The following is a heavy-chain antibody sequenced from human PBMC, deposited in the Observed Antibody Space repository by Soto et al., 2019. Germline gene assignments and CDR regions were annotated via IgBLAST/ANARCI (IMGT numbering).Heavy chain of an antibody. CDR3: ARWSYLDY. CDR2: ISGSDGKT. Sequence: LRLSCAASGFSFGSYALSWVRQAPGRGLEWVSTISGSDGKTFYADSVKGRFSISRDTSQSTLYLQMNSLRADDTATYYCARWSYLDYWGQGTRVTVSS. CDR1: GFSFGSYA. J-gene: IGHJ4*02. V-gene: IGHV3-23*01. D-gene: IGHD3-3*01.